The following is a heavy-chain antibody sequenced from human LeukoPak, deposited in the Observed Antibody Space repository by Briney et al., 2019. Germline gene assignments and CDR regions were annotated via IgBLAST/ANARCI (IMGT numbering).Heavy chain of an antibody. CDR1: GGSISSSSYY. D-gene: IGHD6-19*01. V-gene: IGHV4-39*07. CDR3: AVVAGGLDY. Sequence: SETLSLTCTVSGGSISSSSYYWGWIRQPPGKGLEWIGYIYYSGSIYYNPSLKSRVTMSVDTSKNQFSLKLSSVTAVDTAVYYCAVVAGGLDYWGQGTLVTVSS. J-gene: IGHJ4*02. CDR2: IYYSGSI.